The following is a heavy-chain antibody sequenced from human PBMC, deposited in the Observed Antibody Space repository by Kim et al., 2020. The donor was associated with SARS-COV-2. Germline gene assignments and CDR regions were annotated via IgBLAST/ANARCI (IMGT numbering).Heavy chain of an antibody. CDR1: GYTLTELS. CDR3: ATRLRYFDWADY. D-gene: IGHD3-9*01. CDR2: FDPEDGET. J-gene: IGHJ4*02. V-gene: IGHV1-24*01. Sequence: ASVKVSCKVSGYTLTELSMHWVRQAPGKGLEWMGGFDPEDGETIYAQKFQGRVTMTEDTSTDTAYMELSSLRSEDTAVYYCATRLRYFDWADYWGQGTLVTVSS.